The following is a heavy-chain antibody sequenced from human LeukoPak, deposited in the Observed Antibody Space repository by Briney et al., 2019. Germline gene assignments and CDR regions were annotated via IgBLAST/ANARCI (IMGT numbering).Heavy chain of an antibody. CDR1: GFCFSNYW. D-gene: IGHD2-21*02. CDR3: ARGHVTGSDRHWDY. V-gene: IGHV3-74*01. CDR2: VYGDGSGA. J-gene: IGHJ4*02. Sequence: PGGSLRLPCAASGFCFSNYWMLWVRQAAGGEVMGVARVYGDGSGATYEASVKGRFTISRNNAKNTLHLQMSSLRAEDTAVYYCARGHVTGSDRHWDYWGQGTLATVSS.